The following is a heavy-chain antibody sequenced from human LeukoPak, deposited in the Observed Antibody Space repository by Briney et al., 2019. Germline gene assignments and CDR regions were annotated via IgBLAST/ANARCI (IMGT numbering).Heavy chain of an antibody. Sequence: PGGSLRLSCAASGFTFSSYGMSWVRQTPGKGLEGVSGISGSGGSTYYADSVKRRFTISRDNSKNTLYLQMNSLRAEDSAVYYCAKELYHHGLFDWLFDYWGQGTLVTVSS. CDR1: GFTFSSYG. V-gene: IGHV3-23*01. CDR3: AKELYHHGLFDWLFDY. J-gene: IGHJ4*02. CDR2: ISGSGGST. D-gene: IGHD3-9*01.